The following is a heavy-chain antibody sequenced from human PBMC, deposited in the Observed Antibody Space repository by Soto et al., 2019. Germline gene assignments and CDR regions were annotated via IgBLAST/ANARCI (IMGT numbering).Heavy chain of an antibody. CDR2: ISGSGGST. V-gene: IGHV3-23*01. CDR3: AKALRVGYGSGSPFDY. Sequence: PGGSLRLSCAASGFTFSSYAMSWVRQAPGKGLEWVSAISGSGGSTYYADSVKGRFTISRDNSKNTLYLQMNSLRAEDTAVYYCAKALRVGYGSGSPFDYWGQGTLVTVSS. J-gene: IGHJ4*02. D-gene: IGHD3-10*01. CDR1: GFTFSSYA.